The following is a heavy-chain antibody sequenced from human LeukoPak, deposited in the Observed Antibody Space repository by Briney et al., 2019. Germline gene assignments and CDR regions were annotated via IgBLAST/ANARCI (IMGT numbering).Heavy chain of an antibody. J-gene: IGHJ4*02. CDR3: ARRYRSGWYTEGDY. CDR2: ISAYNGNT. CDR1: GYTLTSYG. Sequence: GASVKVSCKASGYTLTSYGISWVRQAPGQGLEGMGWISAYNGNTNYAQNLQGRVTMTTGTSTSTAYMELRSLRSDNTAVYYCARRYRSGWYTEGDYWGQGTLVTVSS. V-gene: IGHV1-18*01. D-gene: IGHD6-19*01.